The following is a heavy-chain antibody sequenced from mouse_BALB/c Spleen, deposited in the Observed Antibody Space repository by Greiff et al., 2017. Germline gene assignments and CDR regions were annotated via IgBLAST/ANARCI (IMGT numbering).Heavy chain of an antibody. V-gene: IGHV5-17*02. CDR3: ASSGTARASWFAY. Sequence: EVKLMESGGGLVQPGGSRKLSCAASGFTFSSFGMHWVRQAPEKGLEWVAYISSGRSTIYYADKVKGRFTISRDNPKNTLFLQMPRLRSEDTAMYNCASSGTARASWFAYWGQGTLVTVSA. CDR2: ISSGRSTI. CDR1: GFTFSSFG. J-gene: IGHJ3*01. D-gene: IGHD3-1*01.